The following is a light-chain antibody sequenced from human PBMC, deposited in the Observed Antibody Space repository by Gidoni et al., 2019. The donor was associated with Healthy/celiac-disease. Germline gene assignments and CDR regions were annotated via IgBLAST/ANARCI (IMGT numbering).Light chain of an antibody. CDR2: DVS. Sequence: QSALPQPASVSGSPGQSITLSCTGTSSDVGGYNYVSWYQQHPGKAPKLMIYDVSNRPSGVSNRFSGSKSGNTASLTISGLQAEDEADYYCSSYTSSSIVVFGGGTKLTVL. J-gene: IGLJ2*01. CDR1: SSDVGGYNY. V-gene: IGLV2-14*03. CDR3: SSYTSSSIVV.